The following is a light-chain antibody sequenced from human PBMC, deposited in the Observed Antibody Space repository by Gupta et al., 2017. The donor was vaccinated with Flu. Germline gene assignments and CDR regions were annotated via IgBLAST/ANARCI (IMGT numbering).Light chain of an antibody. J-gene: IGKJ1*01. CDR3: HQYYSIPWT. Sequence: ATHHFQSVHMFFYSSHNENSLAWFQQKPCQPPFLPRYCASARESGFPYPFSGSRSGTDFTLTISSLQAEDVAVYYCHQYYSIPWTFGQGTKVEIK. CDR2: CAS. CDR1: HMFFYSSHNENS. V-gene: IGKV4-1*01.